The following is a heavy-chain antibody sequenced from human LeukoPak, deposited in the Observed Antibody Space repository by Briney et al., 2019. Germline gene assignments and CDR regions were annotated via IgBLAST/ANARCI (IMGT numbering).Heavy chain of an antibody. CDR1: GDSVSSNSPT. Sequence: SQTLSLTCAISGDSVSSNSPTWNWIRQSPSRGLESLGRTYYRSKWYTDYAISVKSRITINADTSKYQFSLQLNSVTPEDTAVYYCTREKDGVDVWGQGTSVTVSS. CDR2: TYYRSKWYT. J-gene: IGHJ6*02. CDR3: TREKDGVDV. V-gene: IGHV6-1*01.